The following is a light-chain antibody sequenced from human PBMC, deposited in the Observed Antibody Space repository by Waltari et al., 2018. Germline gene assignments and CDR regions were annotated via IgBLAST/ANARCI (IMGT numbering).Light chain of an antibody. Sequence: EFLLTQSPATPSLSPGERATLSYRASQGVSDYLAWYQQKPGQVPRLLIYDASRRATGIPARFSGSGSGTDFTLTISNLEPEDFAVYYCYQRSNWPPTFGQGTTVEFK. V-gene: IGKV3-11*01. J-gene: IGKJ1*01. CDR3: YQRSNWPPT. CDR1: QGVSDY. CDR2: DAS.